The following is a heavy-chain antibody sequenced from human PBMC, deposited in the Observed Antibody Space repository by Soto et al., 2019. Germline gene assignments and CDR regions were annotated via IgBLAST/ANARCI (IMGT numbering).Heavy chain of an antibody. D-gene: IGHD3-16*01. J-gene: IGHJ6*02. Sequence: QVQLVQSGAEVKKPGASVKVSCKASGYTFTSYDINWVRQATGQGLEWMGWMNPNSGNTGYAQKFQGRVTMTRNTSISTAYMELSSVRSEDTAVYYCARSRGGLGYYYDYGMDVWGQGTTVTVSS. CDR2: MNPNSGNT. CDR1: GYTFTSYD. V-gene: IGHV1-8*01. CDR3: ARSRGGLGYYYDYGMDV.